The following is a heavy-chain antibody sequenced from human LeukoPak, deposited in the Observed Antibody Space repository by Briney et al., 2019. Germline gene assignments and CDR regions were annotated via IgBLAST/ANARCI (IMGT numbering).Heavy chain of an antibody. J-gene: IGHJ4*02. CDR2: IYHSGST. CDR3: AREAREYDFWSGYYTGYAYDY. CDR1: GGSFSGYY. V-gene: IGHV4-34*01. Sequence: SETLSLTCAVYGGSFSGYYWSWIRQPPGKGLEWIGEIYHSGSTNYNPSLKSRVTISVDTSKNQFSLKLSSVTAADTAVYYCAREAREYDFWSGYYTGYAYDYWGQGTLVTVSS. D-gene: IGHD3-3*01.